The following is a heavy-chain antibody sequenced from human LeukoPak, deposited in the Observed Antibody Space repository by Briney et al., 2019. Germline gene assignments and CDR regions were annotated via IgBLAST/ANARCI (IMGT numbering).Heavy chain of an antibody. CDR3: ARGQRRLADY. Sequence: TGGSLRLSCAASGFTFSSYAMSWVRQAPGKGLEWVSVIYSGGSSYYADSVRGRFTISRDNSKNTLYLQMNSLRAEDTAVYYCARGQRRLADYWGQGTLVTVSS. V-gene: IGHV3-53*01. CDR2: IYSGGSS. J-gene: IGHJ4*02. D-gene: IGHD5-24*01. CDR1: GFTFSSYA.